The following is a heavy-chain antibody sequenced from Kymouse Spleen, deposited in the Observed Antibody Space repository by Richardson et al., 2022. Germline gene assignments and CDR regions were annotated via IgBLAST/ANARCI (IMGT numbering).Heavy chain of an antibody. V-gene: IGHV4-34*01. J-gene: IGHJ6*02. Sequence: QVQLQQWGAGLLKPSETLSLTCAVYGGSFSGYYWSWIRQPPGKGLEWIGEINHSGSTNYNPSLKSRVTISVDTSKNQFSLKLSSVTAADTAVYYCASLLRLDVWGQGTTVTVSS. CDR3: ASLLRLDV. CDR1: GGSFSGYY. D-gene: IGHD5-12*01. CDR2: INHSGST.